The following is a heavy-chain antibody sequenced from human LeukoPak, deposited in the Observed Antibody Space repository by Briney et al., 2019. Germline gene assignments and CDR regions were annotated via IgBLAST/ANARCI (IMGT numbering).Heavy chain of an antibody. CDR2: ISSSSSTI. D-gene: IGHD2-15*01. CDR3: ARRYCSGGSCYPTSFDY. CDR1: GFTFSSYS. V-gene: IGHV3-48*01. J-gene: IGHJ4*02. Sequence: LGGSLRLSCAASGFTFSSYSMNWVRQAPGKGLEWVSYISSSSSTICYADSVKGRFTISRDNAKNSLYLQMNSLRAEDTAVYYCARRYCSGGSCYPTSFDYWGQGTLVTVSS.